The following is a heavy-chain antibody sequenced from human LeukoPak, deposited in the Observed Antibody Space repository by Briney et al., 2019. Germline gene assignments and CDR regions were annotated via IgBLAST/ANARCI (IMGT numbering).Heavy chain of an antibody. J-gene: IGHJ5*02. D-gene: IGHD5-12*01. CDR3: ARGRVRWLPPEGSNWFDP. CDR2: INHSGST. CDR1: GGSFSGYY. V-gene: IGHV4-34*01. Sequence: PSETLSLTCAVYGGSFSGYYWSWIRQPPGKGLEWIGEINHSGSTNYNPSLKSRVTISVDTSKNQFSLKLSSVTAADTAVYYCARGRVRWLPPEGSNWFDPWGQGTLVTVSS.